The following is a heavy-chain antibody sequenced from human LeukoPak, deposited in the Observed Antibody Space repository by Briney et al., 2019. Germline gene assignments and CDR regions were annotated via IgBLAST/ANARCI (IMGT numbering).Heavy chain of an antibody. J-gene: IGHJ4*02. CDR2: ITKKIDGGTT. CDR1: GFTFSNAW. Sequence: GGSLRLSCTASGFTFSNAWMSWVRQAPGKGLEWVGRITKKIDGGTTTYAAPVGGRFTTSRDDSKDTLYLQMNSLKTDDTAVYYCTRGPRPFDYWGQGTLVTVSS. CDR3: TRGPRPFDY. V-gene: IGHV3-15*01.